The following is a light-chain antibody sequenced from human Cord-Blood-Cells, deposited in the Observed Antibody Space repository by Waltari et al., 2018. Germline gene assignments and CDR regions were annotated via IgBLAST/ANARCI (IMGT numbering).Light chain of an antibody. CDR3: QQYGSSPWT. CDR2: GAS. V-gene: IGKV3-20*01. CDR1: QSVSSSY. Sequence: EIVLTQSPGNLSLSPGDRATLSCRASQSVSSSYLAWYQPKPGQAPRLLIYGASSRATGIPGRFSGSGSGTDFTLTSSRLEPEDFAVYYCQQYGSSPWTFGQGTKVEIK. J-gene: IGKJ1*01.